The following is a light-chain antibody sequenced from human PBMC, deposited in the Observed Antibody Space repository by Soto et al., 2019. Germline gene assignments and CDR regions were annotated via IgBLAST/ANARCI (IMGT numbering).Light chain of an antibody. CDR2: EVF. CDR3: STFGGAKV. CDR1: SSDIGNNNY. V-gene: IGLV2-8*01. J-gene: IGLJ3*02. Sequence: QSAPTQPPSASGSPGQSVTISCSGSSSDIGNNNYVSWYQQHPGKAPKLLIYEVFKRPSGVPDRFSGSKSGNTVSLTVSGLQPEDEADYYCSTFGGAKVFGGGTKLTVL.